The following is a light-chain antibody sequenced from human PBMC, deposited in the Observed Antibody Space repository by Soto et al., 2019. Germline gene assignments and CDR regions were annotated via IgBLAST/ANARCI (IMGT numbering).Light chain of an antibody. CDR1: QSIKIW. CDR2: KAS. CDR3: QQYSTYSRT. V-gene: IGKV1-5*03. J-gene: IGKJ1*01. Sequence: DIQLTQSPSTLSASVGDRVTITCRASQSIKIWLAWYQQKPGKAPKFLIYKASGLQTGVPSRFSGSGSGTEFTLTISSLQPDDFATYYCQQYSTYSRTFGQGTKVEVK.